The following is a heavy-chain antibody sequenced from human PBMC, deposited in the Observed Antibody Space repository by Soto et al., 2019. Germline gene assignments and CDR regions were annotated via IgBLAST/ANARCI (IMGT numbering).Heavy chain of an antibody. V-gene: IGHV3-49*03. CDR3: TRPLRIAAAGSAFDI. CDR1: GFTFGDYA. D-gene: IGHD6-13*01. Sequence: SLRLSCTASGFTFGDYAMSWFRQAPGKGLEWVGFIRSKAYGGTTEYAASVKGRFTISRDDSKSIAYLQMNSLKTEDTAVYYCTRPLRIAAAGSAFDIWGQGTMVTVSS. J-gene: IGHJ3*02. CDR2: IRSKAYGGTT.